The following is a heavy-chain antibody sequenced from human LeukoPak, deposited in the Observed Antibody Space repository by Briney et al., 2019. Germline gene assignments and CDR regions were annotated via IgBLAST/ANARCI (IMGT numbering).Heavy chain of an antibody. CDR3: ARDSRDSSSFTNWFDP. J-gene: IGHJ5*02. CDR2: IYHSGST. D-gene: IGHD6-13*01. V-gene: IGHV4-30-2*01. Sequence: PSETLSLTCTVSGGSISSGGYYRSWIRQPPGKGLEWIGYIYHSGSTYYNPSLKSRVTISVDRSKNQFSLKLSSVTAADTAVYYCARDSRDSSSFTNWFDPWGLGTLVTVSS. CDR1: GGSISSGGYY.